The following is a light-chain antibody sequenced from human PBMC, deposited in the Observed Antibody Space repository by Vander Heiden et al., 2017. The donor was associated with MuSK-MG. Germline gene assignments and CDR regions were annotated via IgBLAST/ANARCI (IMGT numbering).Light chain of an antibody. J-gene: IGLJ2*01. CDR3: QVWDSSSDHVV. CDR2: DDS. CDR1: NIGSKS. V-gene: IGLV3-21*02. Sequence: SYVLTQPPSVSVAPGQTTTITCGGNNIGSKSVHWYQQKPGRAPVLVVYDDSDRPSWIPERFSGSNSGNTATLTISRVEAGDEADYYCQVWDSSSDHVVFGGGTKLTVL.